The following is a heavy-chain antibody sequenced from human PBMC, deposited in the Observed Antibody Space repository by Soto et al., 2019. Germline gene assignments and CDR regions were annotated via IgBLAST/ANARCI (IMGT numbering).Heavy chain of an antibody. D-gene: IGHD5-12*01. V-gene: IGHV4-59*01. CDR1: GGSISSYY. Sequence: SETLSLTCTVSGGSISSYYLSWIRQPPGKGLEWIGYIYYSGSTNYNPSLKSRVTISVDTSKNQFSLKLSSVTAADTAVYYCARGGSRDGYNDYYYGMDVWGQGTTVTVYS. CDR2: IYYSGST. CDR3: ARGGSRDGYNDYYYGMDV. J-gene: IGHJ6*02.